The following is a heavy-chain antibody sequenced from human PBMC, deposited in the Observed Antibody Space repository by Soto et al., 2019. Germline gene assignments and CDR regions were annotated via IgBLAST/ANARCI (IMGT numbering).Heavy chain of an antibody. V-gene: IGHV1-69*08. CDR2: IIPILGIA. Sequence: QVQLVQSGAEVKKPGSSVKVSCKASGGTFSSYTISWVRQAPGQGLEWMGRIIPILGIANYAQKFQGRVTITADKSTSTAYMELSSLRSEDTAVYYCAREGGGYYDSSGYSTYFDYWGQGTLVTVSS. CDR1: GGTFSSYT. J-gene: IGHJ4*02. CDR3: AREGGGYYDSSGYSTYFDY. D-gene: IGHD3-22*01.